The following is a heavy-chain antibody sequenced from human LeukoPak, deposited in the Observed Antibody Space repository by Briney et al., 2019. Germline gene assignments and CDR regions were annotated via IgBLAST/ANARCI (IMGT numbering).Heavy chain of an antibody. CDR1: GFTFSSYA. CDR3: ARDRDYSTLFDY. D-gene: IGHD4-17*01. Sequence: GGSLRLSCAASGFTFSSYAMSWVRQAPGKGLVWVSAISGSGGSTYYADSVKGRFTISRDNAKNLLYLQMNSLRAEDTAVYYCARDRDYSTLFDYWGQGTLVTVSS. V-gene: IGHV3-23*01. J-gene: IGHJ4*02. CDR2: ISGSGGST.